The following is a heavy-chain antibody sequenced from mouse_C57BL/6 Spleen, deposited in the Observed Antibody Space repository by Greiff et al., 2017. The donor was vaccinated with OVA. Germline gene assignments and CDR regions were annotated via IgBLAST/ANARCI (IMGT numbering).Heavy chain of an antibody. J-gene: IGHJ2*01. CDR3: ARYGDGFDY. Sequence: QVQLQQPGAELVKPGASVKLSCKASGYTFTSYWMHWVKQRPGQGLEWIGMIHPNSGSTKYNEKFKSKATLTVNKSSSTAYMQLSSLTSEDSAVYYCARYGDGFDYWGQGTTLTVSS. V-gene: IGHV1-64*01. CDR1: GYTFTSYW. D-gene: IGHD2-3*01. CDR2: IHPNSGST.